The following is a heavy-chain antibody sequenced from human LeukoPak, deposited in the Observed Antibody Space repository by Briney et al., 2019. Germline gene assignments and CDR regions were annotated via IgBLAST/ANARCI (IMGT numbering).Heavy chain of an antibody. CDR2: INHSGST. D-gene: IGHD3-22*01. CDR1: GGSFSGYY. Sequence: SETLSLTCAVYGGSFSGYYWSWIRQPPGKGLEWIGEINHSGSTNYNPSLKSRVTISVDTSKNQFSLKLSSVTAADTAVYYCARARYYYDSSGPDDYWGQGTLVTVSS. V-gene: IGHV4-34*01. J-gene: IGHJ4*02. CDR3: ARARYYYDSSGPDDY.